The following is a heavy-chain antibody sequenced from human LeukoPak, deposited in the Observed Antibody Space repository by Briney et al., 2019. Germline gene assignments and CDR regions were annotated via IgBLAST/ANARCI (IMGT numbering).Heavy chain of an antibody. Sequence: ASVKVSCKASGYTFTSYDINWVRQATGQGLEWMGWVNPNSSNTGYAQKFQGRVTMTRNTSISTAYMELSSLRSEDTAVYYCARVSHSGFDRLFHPYYYGMDVWGQGTTVTVSS. D-gene: IGHD3-9*01. V-gene: IGHV1-8*01. J-gene: IGHJ6*02. CDR1: GYTFTSYD. CDR2: VNPNSSNT. CDR3: ARVSHSGFDRLFHPYYYGMDV.